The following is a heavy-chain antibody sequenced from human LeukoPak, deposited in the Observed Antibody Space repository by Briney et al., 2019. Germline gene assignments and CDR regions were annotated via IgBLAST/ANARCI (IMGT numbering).Heavy chain of an antibody. D-gene: IGHD3-22*01. CDR3: ASTYYYDSSGYPFDY. CDR2: IYYSGST. CDR1: GGSISSGGYY. V-gene: IGHV4-31*03. J-gene: IGHJ4*02. Sequence: SETLSLTCTVSGGSISSGGYYWSWLRQHPGKGLEWIGYIYYSGSTYYNPSLKSRVTISVDTSKNQFSLKLSSVTAADTAVYYCASTYYYDSSGYPFDYWGQGTLVTVSS.